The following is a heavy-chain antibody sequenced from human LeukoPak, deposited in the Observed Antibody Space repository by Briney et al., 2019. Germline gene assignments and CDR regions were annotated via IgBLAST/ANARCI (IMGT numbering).Heavy chain of an antibody. D-gene: IGHD6-25*01. Sequence: GRSLRLSCAASGFTFSSYEMNWVRQAPGKGLEWVSYITGTGSRIYYADSVKGRFTISRDNAKNSLYLQMNSLRAEDTAVYYCARDSAFDYWGQGTLVTVSS. CDR2: ITGTGSRI. CDR3: ARDSAFDY. CDR1: GFTFSSYE. J-gene: IGHJ4*02. V-gene: IGHV3-48*03.